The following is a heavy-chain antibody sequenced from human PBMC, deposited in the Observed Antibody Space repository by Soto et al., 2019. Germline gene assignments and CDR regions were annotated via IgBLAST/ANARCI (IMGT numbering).Heavy chain of an antibody. J-gene: IGHJ6*02. D-gene: IGHD2-15*01. Sequence: SVKVSCKASGGTFSSYAIGWVRQAPGQGLEWMGGIIPIFGTANYAQKFQGRVTITADESTSTAYMELSSLRSEDTAVYYCARGGKGCSGGSCYFGYYYYGMDVWGQGTTVTVSS. V-gene: IGHV1-69*13. CDR1: GGTFSSYA. CDR3: ARGGKGCSGGSCYFGYYYYGMDV. CDR2: IIPIFGTA.